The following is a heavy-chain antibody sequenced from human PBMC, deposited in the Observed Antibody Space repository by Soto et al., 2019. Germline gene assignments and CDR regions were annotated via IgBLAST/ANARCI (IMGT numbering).Heavy chain of an antibody. CDR2: ILSKAGNYAT. CDR3: IRGGSSYYYDY. V-gene: IGHV3-73*01. J-gene: IGHJ4*02. CDR1: GFIFSGSA. Sequence: EVQLVESGGGLVQPGGSLKLSCAASGFIFSGSAVHWVRQASGKGLEWVGRILSKAGNYATAYPASMKGRFTISRDDSENTAFPHMNSLKTEDTAVYYCIRGGSSYYYDYWGQGTLVAVSS.